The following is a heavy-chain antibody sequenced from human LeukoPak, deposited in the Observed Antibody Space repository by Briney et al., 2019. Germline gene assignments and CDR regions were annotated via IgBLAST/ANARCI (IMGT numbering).Heavy chain of an antibody. Sequence: GGSLRLSCAASGFTFSSYATSWVRQAPGKGLEWVSAISGSGGSTYYADSVKGRFTISRDNSKNTLYLQMNSLRAEDTAVYYCAKDQSSSHLFDYWGQGTLVIVSS. V-gene: IGHV3-23*01. D-gene: IGHD6-6*01. CDR2: ISGSGGST. J-gene: IGHJ4*02. CDR1: GFTFSSYA. CDR3: AKDQSSSHLFDY.